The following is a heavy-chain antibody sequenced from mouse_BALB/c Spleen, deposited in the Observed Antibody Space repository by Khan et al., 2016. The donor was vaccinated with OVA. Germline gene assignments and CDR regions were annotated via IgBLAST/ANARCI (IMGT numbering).Heavy chain of an antibody. J-gene: IGHJ4*01. CDR2: ISTGGHYT. D-gene: IGHD2-2*01. CDR3: ARSLVDYYAMDY. V-gene: IGHV5-9-3*01. CDR1: GFTFSSFA. Sequence: EVELVESGRGVVKPGGSLKLSCSASGFTFSSFAMSWVRQTPEKRLEWVATISTGGHYTFYPDSVKGRFTISRDNARNTLYLQMISLRSEDTAMYYCARSLVDYYAMDYWGQGTSVTVSS.